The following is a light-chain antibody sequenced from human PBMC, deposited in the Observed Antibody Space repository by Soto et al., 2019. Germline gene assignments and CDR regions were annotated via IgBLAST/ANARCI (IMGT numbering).Light chain of an antibody. V-gene: IGKV1-39*01. Sequence: DIQLTQSPSPLSASVGDRFAITFLASQSISTYLNWYQQKPGKAPKVLIYAASNLQSGVPPRFSGSGSGTDFTLTISSLQPEDVATYFCQQSYRTPITFGQGTRLEI. J-gene: IGKJ5*01. CDR2: AAS. CDR1: QSISTY. CDR3: QQSYRTPIT.